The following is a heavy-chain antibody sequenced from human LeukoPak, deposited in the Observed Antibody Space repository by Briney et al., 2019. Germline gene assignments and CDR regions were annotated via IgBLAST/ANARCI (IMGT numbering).Heavy chain of an antibody. CDR2: INPNSGGT. Sequence: VASVKVSCKASGYTFTGYYMHWVRQAPGQGLEWMGWINPNSGGTNYAQKFQGRVTMTRDMSTSTVYMELSSLRSEDTAVYYCARDLAAAGKGERGGYYYYYMDVWGKGTTVTVSS. V-gene: IGHV1-2*02. J-gene: IGHJ6*03. CDR1: GYTFTGYY. D-gene: IGHD6-13*01. CDR3: ARDLAAAGKGERGGYYYYYMDV.